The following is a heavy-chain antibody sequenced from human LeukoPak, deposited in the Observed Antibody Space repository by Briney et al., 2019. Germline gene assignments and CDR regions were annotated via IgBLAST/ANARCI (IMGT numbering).Heavy chain of an antibody. J-gene: IGHJ4*02. Sequence: GGSLRLSCAASGFTFSSYGMHWVRQAPGKGLEWVAVISYDGSNKYYADSVKGRFTISRDNSKNTLYLQMNSLRAEDMALYYCAKDISPYGDCFDYWGQGTLVTVSS. CDR3: AKDISPYGDCFDY. V-gene: IGHV3-30*18. CDR2: ISYDGSNK. CDR1: GFTFSSYG. D-gene: IGHD4-17*01.